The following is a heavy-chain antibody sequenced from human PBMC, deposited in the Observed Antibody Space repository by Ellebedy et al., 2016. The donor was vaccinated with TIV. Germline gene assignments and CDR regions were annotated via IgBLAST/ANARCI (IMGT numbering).Heavy chain of an antibody. CDR1: GYTFTGYY. Sequence: AASVKVSCKASGYTFTGYYMHWVRQAPGQGLEWMGWINPNSGGTNYAQKFQGRVTMTRDTSISTAYMELSRLRSDDTAVYYCATPEAYGNYYYYGMDVWGQGTTVTVSS. J-gene: IGHJ6*02. CDR3: ATPEAYGNYYYYGMDV. D-gene: IGHD4-17*01. V-gene: IGHV1-2*02. CDR2: INPNSGGT.